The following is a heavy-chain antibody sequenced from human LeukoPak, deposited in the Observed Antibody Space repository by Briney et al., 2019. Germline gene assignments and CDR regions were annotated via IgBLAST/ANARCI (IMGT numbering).Heavy chain of an antibody. CDR1: GFTFSRYA. V-gene: IGHV3-30-3*01. Sequence: GGSLRLSCAASGFTFSRYAMHWVRQAPGKGLEWVAVISYDGGIEYYADSVKGRFTISRDNSKNTLYLQMNSLRPEDTAVYYCAREAEAFEIWGQGTMVTVSS. CDR3: AREAEAFEI. J-gene: IGHJ3*02. CDR2: ISYDGGIE.